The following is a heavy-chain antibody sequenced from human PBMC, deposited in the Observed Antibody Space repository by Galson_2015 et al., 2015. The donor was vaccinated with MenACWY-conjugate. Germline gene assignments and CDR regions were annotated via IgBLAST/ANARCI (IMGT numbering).Heavy chain of an antibody. CDR3: AKDRSPHVVVVAATTY. CDR2: ISSSSSTI. D-gene: IGHD2-15*01. V-gene: IGHV3-48*01. Sequence: SLRLSCAASGFTFSSYSMNWVRQAPGKGLEWVSYISSSSSTIYYADSVKGRFTISRDNSKNTLYLQMNSLRAEDTAVYYCAKDRSPHVVVVAATTYWGQGTLVTVSS. J-gene: IGHJ4*02. CDR1: GFTFSSYS.